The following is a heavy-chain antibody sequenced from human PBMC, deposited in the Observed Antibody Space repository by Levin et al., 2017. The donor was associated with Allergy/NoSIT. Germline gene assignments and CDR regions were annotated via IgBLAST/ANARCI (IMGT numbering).Heavy chain of an antibody. D-gene: IGHD2-8*02. J-gene: IGHJ4*02. CDR1: GFTFSSYR. V-gene: IGHV3-21*01. CDR2: ISSSSSYI. CDR3: ASSAGGARFSFDY. Sequence: AASVKVSCAASGFTFSSYRMNWVRQAPGKGLEWVSSISSSSSYIYYADSVKGRFTISRDNAKNSLYLQMNSLRAEDTAVYYCASSAGGARFSFDYWGQGTLVTVSS.